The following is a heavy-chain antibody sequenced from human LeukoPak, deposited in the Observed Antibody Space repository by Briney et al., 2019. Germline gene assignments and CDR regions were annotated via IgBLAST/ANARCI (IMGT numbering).Heavy chain of an antibody. V-gene: IGHV4-34*01. CDR2: INHSGST. D-gene: IGHD3-10*01. J-gene: IGHJ6*04. CDR1: GGTFSGYY. Sequence: SETLSLTCAVYGGTFSGYYWSWIRQPPGKGLEWIGEINHSGSTNYNPSLKSRVTISVDTSKNQFSLKLSSVTAADTAVYYCARCGGKHGSGRVRVLDVWGKGTTVTVSS. CDR3: ARCGGKHGSGRVRVLDV.